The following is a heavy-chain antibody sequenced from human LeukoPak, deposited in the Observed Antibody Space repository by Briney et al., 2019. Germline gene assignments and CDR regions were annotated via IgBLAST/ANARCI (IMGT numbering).Heavy chain of an antibody. CDR3: APPTVTTGY. Sequence: GGSLRLSCAASGFTFSSYEMNWVRQAPGKGLEWVSYISSSGSTIYYADSVKGRFTISRDNAKNSLYLQMNSQRAEDTAVYYCAPPTVTTGYWGQGTLVTVSS. V-gene: IGHV3-48*03. CDR1: GFTFSSYE. J-gene: IGHJ4*02. CDR2: ISSSGSTI. D-gene: IGHD4-17*01.